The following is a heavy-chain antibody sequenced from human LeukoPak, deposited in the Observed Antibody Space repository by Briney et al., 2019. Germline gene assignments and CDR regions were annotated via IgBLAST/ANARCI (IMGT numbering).Heavy chain of an antibody. Sequence: SGPTLVNSTQTLTLTCTLSGLSLSTTGMRVSWIRQPPEKVLEWLARIDWDDDKFYSTSLKTRLTISKDTSKNQVVLTMTNMDPVDTATYYCARISPGIGGALDYWGQGTLVTVSS. D-gene: IGHD3-16*01. J-gene: IGHJ4*02. CDR3: ARISPGIGGALDY. CDR2: IDWDDDK. CDR1: GLSLSTTGMR. V-gene: IGHV2-70*04.